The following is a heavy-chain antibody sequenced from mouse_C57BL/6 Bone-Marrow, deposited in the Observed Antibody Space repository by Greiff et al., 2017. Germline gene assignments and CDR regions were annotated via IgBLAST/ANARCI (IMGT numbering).Heavy chain of an antibody. CDR2: IYPGSGST. D-gene: IGHD2-4*01. V-gene: IGHV1-55*01. J-gene: IGHJ4*01. Sequence: QVQLQQSGAELVKPGASVKMSCKASGYTFTSYWITWVKQRPGQGLEWIGDIYPGSGSTNYNEKFKSKATLTVDTSSSTAYMQLSSLTSEDSAVYYCARAFYYDYDNYAMDYWGQGTSVTVSS. CDR1: GYTFTSYW. CDR3: ARAFYYDYDNYAMDY.